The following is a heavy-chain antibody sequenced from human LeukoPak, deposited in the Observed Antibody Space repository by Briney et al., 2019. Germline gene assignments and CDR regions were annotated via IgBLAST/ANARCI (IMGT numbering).Heavy chain of an antibody. CDR3: ARVVTMPEYYFDY. Sequence: ASVKVSCKASGYTFTSYAMHWVRQAPGQRLEWMGWINAGNGNTEYSQKFQGRVTITRDTSASTAYMELSSLRSEDTAVYYCARVVTMPEYYFDYWGQGTLVTVSS. D-gene: IGHD4/OR15-4a*01. V-gene: IGHV1-3*01. J-gene: IGHJ4*02. CDR1: GYTFTSYA. CDR2: INAGNGNT.